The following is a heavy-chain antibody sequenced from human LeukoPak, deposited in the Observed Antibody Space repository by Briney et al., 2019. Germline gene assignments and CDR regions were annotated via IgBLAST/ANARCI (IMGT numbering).Heavy chain of an antibody. V-gene: IGHV4-39*01. J-gene: IGHJ6*03. D-gene: IGHD3-22*01. CDR3: ASSGYYYGYYYYYMDV. CDR1: GGSISSSSYY. Sequence: SETLSLTCTVSGGSISSSSYYWGWIRQPPGKGLEWIGSIYYSGSTYYNPSLKSRVTISVDTSKNQFSLKLSSVTAADTAVYYCASSGYYYGYYYYYMDVWAKGPRSPSP. CDR2: IYYSGST.